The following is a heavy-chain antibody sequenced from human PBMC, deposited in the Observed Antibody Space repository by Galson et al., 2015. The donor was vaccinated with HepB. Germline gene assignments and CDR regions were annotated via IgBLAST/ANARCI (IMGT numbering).Heavy chain of an antibody. CDR2: IYNSGRT. CDR3: VRQRGYSGYEGDPMDY. J-gene: IGHJ4*02. V-gene: IGHV4-39*01. D-gene: IGHD5-12*01. Sequence: ETLSLTCTVSGGSISSSTYYWGWIRQPPGKGLEWIGTIYNSGRTYYNPSLKSRVTISVDTSKKQFSLKLSSVTAANMAVYYCVRQRGYSGYEGDPMDYWGQGTLVTVSS. CDR1: GGSISSSTYY.